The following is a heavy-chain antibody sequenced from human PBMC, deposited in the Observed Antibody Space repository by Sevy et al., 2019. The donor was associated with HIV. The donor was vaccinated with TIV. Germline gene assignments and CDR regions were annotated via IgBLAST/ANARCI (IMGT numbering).Heavy chain of an antibody. V-gene: IGHV3-23*01. CDR1: GFTSTPYA. CDR3: AKDRYYFHSSGYYYHHDAFDV. D-gene: IGHD3-22*01. Sequence: WGYLRLSCATSGFTSTPYAVAWVRQAPGKGLERVAAISGSGAITYYADSRKARLIISRDRTNNTVYLQMKRLRAEDTALYYCAKDRYYFHSSGYYYHHDAFDVWGRGTMVSVSS. CDR2: ISGSGAIT. J-gene: IGHJ3*01.